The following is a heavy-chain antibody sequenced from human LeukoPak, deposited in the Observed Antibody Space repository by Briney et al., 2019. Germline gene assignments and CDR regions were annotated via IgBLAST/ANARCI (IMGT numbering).Heavy chain of an antibody. Sequence: ASVKVSCKASGYTFTSYGISWVRQAPGQGLEWMGWISAYNGNTNYAQKLQGRVTMTTDTSTSTAYMELRSLRSDDTAVYYCARDHYYDSSGYYLLDGFDYWGQGTLVTVSS. V-gene: IGHV1-18*01. CDR1: GYTFTSYG. D-gene: IGHD3-22*01. CDR2: ISAYNGNT. J-gene: IGHJ4*02. CDR3: ARDHYYDSSGYYLLDGFDY.